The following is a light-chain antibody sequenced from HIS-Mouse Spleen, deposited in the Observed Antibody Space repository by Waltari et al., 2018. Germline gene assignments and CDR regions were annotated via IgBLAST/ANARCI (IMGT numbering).Light chain of an antibody. J-gene: IGLJ2*01. Sequence: SYLLPQPPSVSVAPGKTARITCGGNNIGSKSVHWYQQKPGQAPGLVVYDDSDRPSGIPERFSGSNSGNTATLTISRVEAGDEADYYCQVWDSSSDHVVFGGGTKLTVL. CDR3: QVWDSSSDHVV. V-gene: IGLV3-21*03. CDR2: DDS. CDR1: NIGSKS.